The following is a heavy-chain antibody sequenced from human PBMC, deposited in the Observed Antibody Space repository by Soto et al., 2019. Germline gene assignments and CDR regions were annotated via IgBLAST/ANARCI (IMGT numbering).Heavy chain of an antibody. Sequence: SGPTLVNPTQTLTLTCSFSGFSLNTGGVGVGWIRQPPGKALEWLALISWDDDKRYSPSLKSRLTITKDTSKNQVVLTMTNMEPVDTAIYYCSHILYHYTSGWCSGFDYWGQGTLVTVAS. J-gene: IGHJ4*02. CDR3: SHILYHYTSGWCSGFDY. D-gene: IGHD6-19*01. CDR2: ISWDDDK. V-gene: IGHV2-5*02. CDR1: GFSLNTGGVG.